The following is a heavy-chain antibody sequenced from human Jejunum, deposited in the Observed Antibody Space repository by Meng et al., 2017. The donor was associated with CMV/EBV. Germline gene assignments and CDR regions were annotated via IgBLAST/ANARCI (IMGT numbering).Heavy chain of an antibody. CDR1: GFSFSNYM. V-gene: IGHV3-21*01. Sequence: CAASGFSFSNYMMIWVRQAPGKGLEWVSSISISGYRYYADSVKGRFTISRDDAESSLFLQMNSLGAEDTAVYYCARVLKGGTYFDNWGQGTQVTVSS. CDR2: ISISGYR. D-gene: IGHD1-26*01. CDR3: ARVLKGGTYFDN. J-gene: IGHJ4*02.